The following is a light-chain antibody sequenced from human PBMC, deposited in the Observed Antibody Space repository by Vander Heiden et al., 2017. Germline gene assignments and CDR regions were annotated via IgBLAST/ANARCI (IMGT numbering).Light chain of an antibody. CDR1: SSNIGSHT. V-gene: IGLV1-44*01. CDR2: LDH. CDR3: AVRDDNLRAVV. J-gene: IGLJ3*02. Sequence: QSVLTQPPSASGTPGQRVSISCSGRSSNIGSHTVNWYQQYPGAAPQLLIYLDHQRPSGVADRFSGSKSGTSASLAISGLQYEDEADYYCAVRDDNLRAVVFGGGTKLTVL.